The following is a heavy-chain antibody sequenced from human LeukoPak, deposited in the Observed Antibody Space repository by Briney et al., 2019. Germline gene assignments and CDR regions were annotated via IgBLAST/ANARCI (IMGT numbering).Heavy chain of an antibody. V-gene: IGHV3-66*01. CDR1: GFTVSSNY. Sequence: SGGSLRLSFAASGFTVSSNYMSWVRQAPGKGLEWVSVIYSGGSTYYADPVKGRFTISRDNSKNTLYLQMNSLRAEDTAVYYCASLERGSGSYFDYWGQGTLVTVSS. D-gene: IGHD3-10*01. CDR2: IYSGGST. CDR3: ASLERGSGSYFDY. J-gene: IGHJ4*02.